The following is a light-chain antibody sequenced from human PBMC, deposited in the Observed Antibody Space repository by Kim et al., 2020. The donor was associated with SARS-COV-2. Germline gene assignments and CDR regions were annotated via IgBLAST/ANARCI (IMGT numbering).Light chain of an antibody. CDR2: AAS. J-gene: IGKJ5*01. V-gene: IGKV1-9*01. Sequence: IQLTQSPSSLSASVGDRVTITCRASQGISSYLAWYQQKPGKAPKLLIYAASTLQSGVPSRFSGSGSGTDFTLTISSLQPEDFAIYYCQQLNSYPITFGQGTRLEIK. CDR1: QGISSY. CDR3: QQLNSYPIT.